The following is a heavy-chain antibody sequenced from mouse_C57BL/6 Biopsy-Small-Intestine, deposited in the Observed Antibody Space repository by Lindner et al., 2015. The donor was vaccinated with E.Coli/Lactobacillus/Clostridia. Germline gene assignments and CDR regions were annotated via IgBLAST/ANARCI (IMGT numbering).Heavy chain of an antibody. CDR2: IYPGGGYT. Sequence: VQLQESGAELVRPGTSVKMSCKASGYTFTNYWIGWAKQRPGHGLEWIGDIYPGGGYTNYNEKFKGKATLTADKSSSTAYMQFSSLTSEDSAIYYCARQGGGDAMDVLGSRNLSHRLL. CDR3: ARQGGGDAMDV. V-gene: IGHV1-63*01. D-gene: IGHD1-1*02. J-gene: IGHJ4*01. CDR1: GYTFTNYW.